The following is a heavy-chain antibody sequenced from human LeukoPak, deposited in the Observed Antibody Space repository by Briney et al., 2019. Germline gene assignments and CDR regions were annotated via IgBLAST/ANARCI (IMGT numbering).Heavy chain of an antibody. D-gene: IGHD3-3*01. V-gene: IGHV4-30-2*01. J-gene: IGHJ5*02. CDR1: GGSISSGGYS. Sequence: PSETLSLTCAVSGGSISSGGYSWSWIRQPPGKGLEWIGYIYHSGSTYYNPSLKSRVTISVDRSKNQFSLKLSSVTAADTAVYYCARVVRIHYDFWSGYYTGWFDPWGQGTLVTVSS. CDR3: ARVVRIHYDFWSGYYTGWFDP. CDR2: IYHSGST.